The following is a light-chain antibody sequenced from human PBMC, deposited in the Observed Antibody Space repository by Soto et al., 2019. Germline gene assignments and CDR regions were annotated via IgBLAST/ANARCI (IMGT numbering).Light chain of an antibody. Sequence: EIVMTQSPAILSVSPGERATLSCRASQSVSSNLAWYQQKPGQAPRLLMYGASTRATGIPARFSGSGSGTEFTLTISSLHSEDFALYYCQQYNDWVTFGQGTLLEI. CDR1: QSVSSN. V-gene: IGKV3D-15*01. J-gene: IGKJ5*01. CDR2: GAS. CDR3: QQYNDWVT.